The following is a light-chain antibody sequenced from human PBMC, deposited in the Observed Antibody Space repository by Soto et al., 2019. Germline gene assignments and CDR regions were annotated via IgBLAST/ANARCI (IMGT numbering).Light chain of an antibody. J-gene: IGKJ1*01. CDR3: QQYGSSPT. CDR1: QSVVNN. V-gene: IGKV3-20*01. Sequence: EVVLAQSPVTLSVSPGDGTALSCRASQSVVNNLAWYQQKPGQAPRLLIFGTSSRATGIPDRFNGSGYRTDFTLTITRLEPEDFAVYYCQQYGSSPTFGQGTKVDIK. CDR2: GTS.